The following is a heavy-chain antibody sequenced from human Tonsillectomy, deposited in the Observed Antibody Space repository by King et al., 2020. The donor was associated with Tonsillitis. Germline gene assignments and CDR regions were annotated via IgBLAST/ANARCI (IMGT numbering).Heavy chain of an antibody. Sequence: VQLVESGGGVVQPGRSLRLSCAASGFNFGSYGVHWVRQAPGKGLEGVSIISHDGSNKYYADSVKGRFTISRDNSKKTLFLEMNSLRAEDTAVYYCARDPSSGWYFDYWGPGTLVTVSS. J-gene: IGHJ4*02. CDR3: ARDPSSGWYFDY. V-gene: IGHV3-33*05. CDR2: ISHDGSNK. D-gene: IGHD6-19*01. CDR1: GFNFGSYG.